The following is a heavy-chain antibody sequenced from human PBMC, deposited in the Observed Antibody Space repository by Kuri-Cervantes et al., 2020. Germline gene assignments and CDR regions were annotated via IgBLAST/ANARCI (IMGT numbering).Heavy chain of an antibody. D-gene: IGHD1-14*01. Sequence: ASVKVSCKASGYTFTSYAMHWVRQAPGQRLEWMGWINAGNGNTKYSQKFQGRVTITRDTSASTAYMELRSLRSDDTAVYYCARWTTGNWFDPWGQGTLVTVSS. CDR3: ARWTTGNWFDP. CDR1: GYTFTSYA. V-gene: IGHV1-3*01. CDR2: INAGNGNT. J-gene: IGHJ5*02.